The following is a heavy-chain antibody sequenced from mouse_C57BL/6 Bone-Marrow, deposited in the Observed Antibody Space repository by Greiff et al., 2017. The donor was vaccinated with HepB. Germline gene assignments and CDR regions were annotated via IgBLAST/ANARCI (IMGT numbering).Heavy chain of an antibody. V-gene: IGHV14-3*01. J-gene: IGHJ3*01. CDR1: GFTFTNTY. CDR3: ASHEGRGFAY. CDR2: IDPANGNT. Sequence: EVQLQQSVAELVRPGASVKLSCTASGFTFTNTYMHWVKQRPEQGLEWIGRIDPANGNTKYAPKFQGKATITADTSSNTAYLQLSSLTSEDTAICYWASHEGRGFAYWGQGTLVTVSA.